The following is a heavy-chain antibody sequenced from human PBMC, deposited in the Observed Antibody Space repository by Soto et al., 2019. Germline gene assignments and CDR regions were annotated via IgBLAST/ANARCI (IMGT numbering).Heavy chain of an antibody. V-gene: IGHV3-23*01. J-gene: IGHJ4*02. CDR3: AKRRGAGGHFDY. CDR1: GFTFSSYA. D-gene: IGHD2-15*01. Sequence: DVQLLESGGGLVQPEGSLRLSCAASGFTFSSYAMGWVRQGPGMGLEWVAVVSIGGSTHYADSVWGRFTISRDNSKTTLSLPRNSLTAEDTAGYFCAKRRGAGGHFDYCGQGALLTVSS. CDR2: VSIGGST.